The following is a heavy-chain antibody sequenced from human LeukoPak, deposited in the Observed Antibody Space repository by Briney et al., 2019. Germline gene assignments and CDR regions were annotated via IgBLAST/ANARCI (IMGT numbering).Heavy chain of an antibody. CDR3: ARPYSSGWTTGY. V-gene: IGHV1-2*02. D-gene: IGHD6-19*01. J-gene: IGHJ4*02. CDR1: GYTFTGYY. CDR2: INPNSGGA. Sequence: ASVKVSCKASGYTFTGYYMHWVRQAPGQGLEWMGWINPNSGGANFAQKFQGRVTMTRDTSISTAYMELGRLRSDDTAVYYCARPYSSGWTTGYWGQGTLVTVSS.